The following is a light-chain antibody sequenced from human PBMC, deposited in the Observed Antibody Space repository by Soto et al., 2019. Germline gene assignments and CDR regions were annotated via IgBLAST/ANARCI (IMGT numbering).Light chain of an antibody. Sequence: DIQMSQSPATLSASVGDRLTITCRASQSISSWLAWYQQKPGKAPKLLIYDASSLESGVPSRFSGSGSGTEFTLTISSLQPDDFATYYCQQYNSYSPGPFGQGTKAAI. CDR3: QQYNSYSPGP. CDR1: QSISSW. CDR2: DAS. V-gene: IGKV1-5*01. J-gene: IGKJ1*01.